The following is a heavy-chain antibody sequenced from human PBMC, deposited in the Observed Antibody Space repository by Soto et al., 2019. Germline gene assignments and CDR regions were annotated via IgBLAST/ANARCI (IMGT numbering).Heavy chain of an antibody. CDR2: ISGSGGST. J-gene: IGHJ6*02. CDR1: GFTFSSYA. D-gene: IGHD6-13*01. Sequence: GGSLRLSCAASGFTFSSYAMSWVRQAPGKRLEWVSAISGSGGSTYYADSVKGRFTISRDNSKNTLYLQMNSLRAEDTAVYYCAKDVAAAGDSYYYYGMDVWGQGTTVTSP. CDR3: AKDVAAAGDSYYYYGMDV. V-gene: IGHV3-23*01.